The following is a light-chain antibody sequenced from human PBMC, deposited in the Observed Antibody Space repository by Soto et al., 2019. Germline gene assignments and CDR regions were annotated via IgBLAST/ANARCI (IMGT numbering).Light chain of an antibody. CDR3: TSYTTSSTWV. V-gene: IGLV2-14*01. Sequence: QSALTQPASVSGSPGQSLTISCTGTSSDVGGYNYVSWYQQHPGKAPKLMLYEVSYRPSGVSNRFSGSKSDNTASLTISGLQAEDEADYYCTSYTTSSTWVFGGGTKLTVL. CDR2: EVS. CDR1: SSDVGGYNY. J-gene: IGLJ3*02.